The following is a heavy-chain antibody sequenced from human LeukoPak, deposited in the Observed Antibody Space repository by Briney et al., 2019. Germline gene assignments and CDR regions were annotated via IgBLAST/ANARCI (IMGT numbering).Heavy chain of an antibody. CDR3: ARVALGRRWLQTSYYYGMDV. CDR1: GGTFSSYA. D-gene: IGHD5-24*01. CDR2: IIPIFGTA. V-gene: IGHV1-69*13. Sequence: SVRVSCKASGGTFSSYAISWVRQAPGQGLEWMGGIIPIFGTANYAQKFQGRVTITADESTSTAYMELSSLRSEDTAVYYCARVALGRRWLQTSYYYGMDVWGQGTTVTVSS. J-gene: IGHJ6*02.